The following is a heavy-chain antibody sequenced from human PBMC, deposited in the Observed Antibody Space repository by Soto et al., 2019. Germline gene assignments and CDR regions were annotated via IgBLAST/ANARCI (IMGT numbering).Heavy chain of an antibody. D-gene: IGHD3-10*01. Sequence: QVQLQQWGAGLLKPSETLSLTCAVYGGSFSGYQWSWIRQTPGKGLEWLGEINDSGNINYNPSLKSRVTIFLDTPKKQISLKLSSVTAADTAVYYCARGLILWFGELSRRGGYYYYLDVWGNGTTVIVSS. CDR2: INDSGNI. CDR1: GGSFSGYQ. CDR3: ARGLILWFGELSRRGGYYYYLDV. V-gene: IGHV4-34*01. J-gene: IGHJ6*03.